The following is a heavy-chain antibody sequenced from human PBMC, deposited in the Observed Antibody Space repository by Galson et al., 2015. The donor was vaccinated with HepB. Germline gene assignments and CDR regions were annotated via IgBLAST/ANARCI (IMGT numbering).Heavy chain of an antibody. CDR1: GFTFSSYS. CDR3: ARDKAGAAAFDI. Sequence: SLRLSCAASGFTFSSYSMNWVRQAPGKGLEWVSSISSSSSYIYYADSVKGRFTISRDNAKNSLYLQMNSLRAEDTAVYYCARDKAGAAAFDIWGQGTMVTVSS. D-gene: IGHD3-10*01. J-gene: IGHJ3*02. V-gene: IGHV3-21*01. CDR2: ISSSSSYI.